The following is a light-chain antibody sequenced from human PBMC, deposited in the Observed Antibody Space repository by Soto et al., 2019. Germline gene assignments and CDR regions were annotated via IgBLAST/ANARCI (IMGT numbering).Light chain of an antibody. V-gene: IGKV3-20*01. CDR3: HQYGISP. CDR1: QSVSDY. Sequence: TLLTQSPTSLSLSPGDRATLSCRAGQSVSDYVAWYQQKPGQAPRLLIYDASSRATGIPDRFSGSGSGTEFTLTISRLEPEDFAVYYCHQYGISPFGGGTNVDIK. CDR2: DAS. J-gene: IGKJ4*01.